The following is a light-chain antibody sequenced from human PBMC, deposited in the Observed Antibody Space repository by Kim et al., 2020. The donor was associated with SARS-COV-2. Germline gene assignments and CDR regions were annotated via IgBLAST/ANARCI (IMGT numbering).Light chain of an antibody. V-gene: IGKV3-15*01. J-gene: IGKJ1*01. CDR2: GAS. CDR1: QSVSTN. CDR3: QQYNNWPPWT. Sequence: SPGERATLSCRASQSVSTNLVWYQQKPGQAPRVLIYGASTRATGIPARFSGRGSGTEFTLTISSLQSEDFAVYYCQQYNNWPPWTFGQGTKVDIK.